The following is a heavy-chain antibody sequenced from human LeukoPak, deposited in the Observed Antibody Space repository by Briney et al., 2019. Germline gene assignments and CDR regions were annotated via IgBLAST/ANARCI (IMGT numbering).Heavy chain of an antibody. J-gene: IGHJ4*02. CDR3: TRVGYIDEGIDY. Sequence: GGSLRLSCAASGFTFSSYWMNWARQAPGKGLEWVASINHNGNVNYYVDSVKGRLTISRDNAKNSLYLQMNSLRAEDTAIYYCTRVGYIDEGIDYWGQGTLVTVSS. CDR1: GFTFSSYW. D-gene: IGHD5-24*01. V-gene: IGHV3-7*04. CDR2: INHNGNVN.